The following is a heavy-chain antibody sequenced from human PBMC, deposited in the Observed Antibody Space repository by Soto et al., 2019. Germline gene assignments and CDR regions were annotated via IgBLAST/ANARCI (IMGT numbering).Heavy chain of an antibody. D-gene: IGHD2-8*01. CDR3: AISCGDAEWCYFDY. CDR2: MSGSGDTI. J-gene: IGHJ4*02. Sequence: RVTLRLSCSGSGFTFSDYYMIWLRQAPGKGLEWVSYMSGSGDTIYYADSVKGRFTISRDNAKNSLILQMTSLTVEDTAVYYCAISCGDAEWCYFDYWGQGAQVTVSS. V-gene: IGHV3-11*01. CDR1: GFTFSDYY.